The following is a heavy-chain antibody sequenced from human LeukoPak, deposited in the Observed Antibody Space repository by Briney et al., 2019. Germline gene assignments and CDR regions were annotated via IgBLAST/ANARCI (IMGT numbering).Heavy chain of an antibody. CDR2: IIPIFGTA. Sequence: GASVKVSCKASGGTFSSYAISWVRQAPGQGLEWMGGIIPIFGTANYAQKFQGRVTITTDESTSTAYMELSSLRSEDTAVYYCARGYSSSSHWFGPWGQGTLVTVSS. CDR1: GGTFSSYA. CDR3: ARGYSSSSHWFGP. D-gene: IGHD6-6*01. V-gene: IGHV1-69*05. J-gene: IGHJ5*02.